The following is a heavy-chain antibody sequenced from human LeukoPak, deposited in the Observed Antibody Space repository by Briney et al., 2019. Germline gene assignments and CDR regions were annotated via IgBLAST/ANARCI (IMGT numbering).Heavy chain of an antibody. Sequence: GGSLRLSCVGSGFTYSNYWMHWVRQAPGKGPVWVSRINPDGTTTDYADSVKGRFTISRDNAKNLLYLQMNGLRADDTAVYYCAKDLSWNTAECRGQGTLVTVSS. CDR2: INPDGTTT. D-gene: IGHD1/OR15-1a*01. CDR1: GFTYSNYW. J-gene: IGHJ4*02. V-gene: IGHV3-74*01. CDR3: AKDLSWNTAEC.